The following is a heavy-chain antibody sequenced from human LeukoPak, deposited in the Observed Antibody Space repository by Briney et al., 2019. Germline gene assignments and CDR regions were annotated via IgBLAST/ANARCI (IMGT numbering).Heavy chain of an antibody. CDR2: IYYSGST. Sequence: SQTLSLTCTVSGGSISSGGYYWSWIRQHPGKGLEWIGYIYYSGSTYYNPSLKSRVTISVDTSKNQFSLKLSSVTAADTAVYYCARGYYYDSKTSNWLDPWGQGTLVTVSS. CDR1: GGSISSGGYY. V-gene: IGHV4-31*03. J-gene: IGHJ5*02. CDR3: ARGYYYDSKTSNWLDP. D-gene: IGHD3-22*01.